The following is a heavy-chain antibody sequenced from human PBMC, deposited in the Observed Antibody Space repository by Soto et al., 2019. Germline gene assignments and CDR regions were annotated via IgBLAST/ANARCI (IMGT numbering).Heavy chain of an antibody. D-gene: IGHD3-22*01. CDR3: ARDNQAVTMIVVVIDAFDI. V-gene: IGHV3-21*01. CDR1: GFTFSSYS. J-gene: IGHJ3*02. Sequence: GGSLRLSCAASGFTFSSYSMNWVRQAPGKGLEWVSSISSSSSYIYYADSVKGRFTISRDNAKNSLYLQMNSLRAEDTAVYYCARDNQAVTMIVVVIDAFDIWGQGTMVTVSS. CDR2: ISSSSSYI.